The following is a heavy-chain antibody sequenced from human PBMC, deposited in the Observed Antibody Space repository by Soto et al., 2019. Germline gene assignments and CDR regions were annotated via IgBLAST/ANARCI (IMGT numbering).Heavy chain of an antibody. D-gene: IGHD2-15*01. CDR3: ASGGKTEIVGGVAASRKRFDP. CDR1: GGSFSDYY. V-gene: IGHV4-34*01. CDR2: INQSGGT. J-gene: IGHJ5*02. Sequence: SETLSLTCAADGGSFSDYYWSWIRQPPGKGQERIGEINQSGGTNYNPSLKSRVTISVDTSNNQFSLKLSSVNAADTAVYYCASGGKTEIVGGVAASRKRFDPWGQGTMVTVSS.